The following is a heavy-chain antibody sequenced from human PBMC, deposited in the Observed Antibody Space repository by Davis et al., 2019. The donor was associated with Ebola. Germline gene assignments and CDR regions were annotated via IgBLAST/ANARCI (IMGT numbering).Heavy chain of an antibody. Sequence: ASVKVSCKASGYTFTGYYMHWVRQAPGQGLEWMGWINPNSGGTNYAQKFQGWVTMTRNTSISTAYMELSSLRSEDTAVYYCARVLGGYGYPYYYYYYGMDVWGQGTTVTVSS. V-gene: IGHV1-2*04. CDR1: GYTFTGYY. CDR3: ARVLGGYGYPYYYYYYGMDV. J-gene: IGHJ6*02. CDR2: INPNSGGT. D-gene: IGHD5-18*01.